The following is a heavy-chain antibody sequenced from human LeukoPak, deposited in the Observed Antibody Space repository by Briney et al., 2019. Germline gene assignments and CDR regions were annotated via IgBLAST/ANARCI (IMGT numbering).Heavy chain of an antibody. D-gene: IGHD6-6*01. CDR3: ARVKDSSSLDY. CDR1: GFTFSSYS. Sequence: GSLRLSCAASGFTFSSYSMNWVRQAPGKGLEWVSYISSSSSTIYYADSVKGRFTISRDNAKNSLYLQMNSLRAEDTAVYYCARVKDSSSLDYWGQGTLVTVSS. CDR2: ISSSSSTI. J-gene: IGHJ4*02. V-gene: IGHV3-48*01.